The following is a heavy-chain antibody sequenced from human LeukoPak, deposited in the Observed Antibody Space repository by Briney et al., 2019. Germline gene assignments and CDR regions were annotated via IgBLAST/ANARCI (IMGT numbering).Heavy chain of an antibody. Sequence: GASVKVSSKASGYTFTSYDINWVRQATGQGLEWMGWMNPNSGNTGYAQKFQGRVTMTRSTSINTAYMELNSLTSEDTAAYYCARSSVGARRRIDYCGQGNLVTVSS. J-gene: IGHJ4*02. D-gene: IGHD1-26*01. V-gene: IGHV1-8*01. CDR2: MNPNSGNT. CDR3: ARSSVGARRRIDY. CDR1: GYTFTSYD.